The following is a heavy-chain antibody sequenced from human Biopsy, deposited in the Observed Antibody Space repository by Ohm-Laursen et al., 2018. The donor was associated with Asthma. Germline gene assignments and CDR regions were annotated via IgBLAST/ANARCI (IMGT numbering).Heavy chain of an antibody. CDR1: GDSITSGGWC. D-gene: IGHD3-22*01. CDR3: ARIPRRSGSYFVDY. V-gene: IGHV4-31*03. Sequence: TLSLTCTVSGDSITSGGWCWNWIRQHPGKGLVWIGYIHHSGTSYFNPSLKSRVSFSRDTSKNQFSLRLSSVTAADTAMYYCARIPRRSGSYFVDYWGQGTLVTVSS. J-gene: IGHJ4*02. CDR2: IHHSGTS.